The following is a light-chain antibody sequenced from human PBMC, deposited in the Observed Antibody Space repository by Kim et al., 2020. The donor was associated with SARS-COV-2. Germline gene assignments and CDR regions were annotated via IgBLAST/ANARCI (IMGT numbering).Light chain of an antibody. Sequence: TTGERATLSCRTRQSVRSNYIAWYQQKPGQPPTHLIYGASSRATGIPDRFSGSGSGTDFTLTISRQEPEDFAVYYCQKYGSSITFGQGTRLEIK. V-gene: IGKV3-20*01. J-gene: IGKJ5*01. CDR2: GAS. CDR1: QSVRSNY. CDR3: QKYGSSIT.